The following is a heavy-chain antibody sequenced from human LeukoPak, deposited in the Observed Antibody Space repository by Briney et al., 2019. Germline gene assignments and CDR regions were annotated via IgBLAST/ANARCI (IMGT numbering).Heavy chain of an antibody. D-gene: IGHD3-9*01. Sequence: ASVKVSCKASGGTCSSYAISWVRQSPGQALEWRGGIIPIFGTANYAQKFQGRVTITADKSTSTAYMELSSLRSEDTAVYYCARGRYFDWLLQDYYFDYWGQGTLVTVSS. CDR3: ARGRYFDWLLQDYYFDY. J-gene: IGHJ4*02. CDR2: IIPIFGTA. V-gene: IGHV1-69*06. CDR1: GGTCSSYA.